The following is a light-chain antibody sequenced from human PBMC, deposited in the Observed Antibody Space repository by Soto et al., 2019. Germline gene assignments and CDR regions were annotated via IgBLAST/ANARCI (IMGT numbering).Light chain of an antibody. J-gene: IGLJ1*01. V-gene: IGLV1-40*01. CDR3: QSYDSSLSGYG. CDR1: SSNIGAGYD. Sequence: QSVLTQPPSVSGAPGQGVTISCTGSSSNIGAGYDVHWYQHLPGTAPKLLIYGNTNRPSGVPDRFSGSKSGTSASLAITGLQAEDEADYYCQSYDSSLSGYGFGTGTKATVL. CDR2: GNT.